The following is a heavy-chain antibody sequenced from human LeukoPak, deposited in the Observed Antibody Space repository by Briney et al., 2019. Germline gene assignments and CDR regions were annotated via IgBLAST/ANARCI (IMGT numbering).Heavy chain of an antibody. V-gene: IGHV3-21*01. CDR3: ARDAATVMFDY. J-gene: IGHJ4*02. CDR2: ISSSSSYI. Sequence: VSSISSSSSYIYYADSVKGRFTISRDNAKNSLYLQMNSLRAEDTAVYYCARDAATVMFDYWGQGTLVTVSS. D-gene: IGHD4-17*01.